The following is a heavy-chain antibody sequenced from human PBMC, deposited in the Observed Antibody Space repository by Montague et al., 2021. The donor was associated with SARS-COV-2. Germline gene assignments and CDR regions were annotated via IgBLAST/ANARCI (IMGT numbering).Heavy chain of an antibody. D-gene: IGHD3-10*01. CDR1: GDSISDYY. CDR3: ARTSRGSRYFYGVDV. J-gene: IGHJ6*02. CDR2: IFRSGAT. Sequence: SETLSLTCTVSGDSISDYYWCWIWQPPGMGLEWIGYIFRSGATNYNSPLTSRVIISLDTSKSQFSLRLSSVTAADTAIYYCARTSRGSRYFYGVDVWGQGTTVTVSS. V-gene: IGHV4-59*01.